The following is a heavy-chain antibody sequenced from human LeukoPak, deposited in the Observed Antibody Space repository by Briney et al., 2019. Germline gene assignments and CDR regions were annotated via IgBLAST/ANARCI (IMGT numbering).Heavy chain of an antibody. J-gene: IGHJ4*02. D-gene: IGHD6-19*01. CDR2: IRGKANSYAT. V-gene: IGHV3-73*01. CDR3: TSSGWSGDY. CDR1: GFTFSGSA. Sequence: GGSLRLSCAASGFTFSGSAMHWVRQASGKGLEWVGRIRGKANSYATAYAASVKGRFTISRDDSKNTAYLQMNSLKTEDTAVYYCTSSGWSGDYWGQGTLVTVSS.